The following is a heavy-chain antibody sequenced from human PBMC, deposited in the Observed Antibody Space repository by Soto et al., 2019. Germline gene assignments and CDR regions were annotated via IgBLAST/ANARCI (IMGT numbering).Heavy chain of an antibody. CDR2: ITPYNGNT. V-gene: IGHV1-18*03. J-gene: IGHJ6*02. CDR3: ARGMNPTGIRSSGQKRYYYYYGMDV. D-gene: IGHD1-20*01. CDR1: GYTFTSYG. Sequence: ASVKVSCKASGYTFTSYGVSWVRQAPGQGLEWMGWITPYNGNTNYAQKFQGRVTMTTDTFTSTAYMELRSLTSDDMAVYYCARGMNPTGIRSSGQKRYYYYYGMDVWGQGTTVTVSS.